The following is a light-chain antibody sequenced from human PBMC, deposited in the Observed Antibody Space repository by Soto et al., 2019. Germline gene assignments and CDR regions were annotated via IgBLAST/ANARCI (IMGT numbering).Light chain of an antibody. Sequence: QSALTQPASVSGSPGQSITISCTGTSSDIGGYIYVSWYQQHPGKAPKLIIYEVSNRPSGVSNRFSGSKSGSTASPTISGLQAEDEADYYCSSYTSSSTLLYVFGTGTKVTVL. V-gene: IGLV2-14*01. CDR1: SSDIGGYIY. J-gene: IGLJ1*01. CDR3: SSYTSSSTLLYV. CDR2: EVS.